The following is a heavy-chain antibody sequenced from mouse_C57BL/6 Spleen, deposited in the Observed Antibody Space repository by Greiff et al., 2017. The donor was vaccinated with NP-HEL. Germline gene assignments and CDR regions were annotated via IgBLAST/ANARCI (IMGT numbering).Heavy chain of an antibody. J-gene: IGHJ2*01. CDR3: ARHGSSSLDY. D-gene: IGHD1-1*01. CDR2: IYPGDGDT. CDR1: GYAFSSSW. Sequence: VKLQESGPELVKPGASVKISCKASGYAFSSSWMNWVKQRPGKGLEWIGRIYPGDGDTNYNGKFKGKATLTADKSSSTAYMQLSSLTSEDSAVYFCARHGSSSLDYWGQGTTLTVSS. V-gene: IGHV1-82*01.